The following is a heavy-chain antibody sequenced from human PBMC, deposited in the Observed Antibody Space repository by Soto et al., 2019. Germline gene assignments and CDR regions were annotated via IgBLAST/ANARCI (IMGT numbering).Heavy chain of an antibody. J-gene: IGHJ4*02. CDR1: GGSISSGGYY. Sequence: QVQLQESGPGLVKPSQTLSLTCTVSGGSISSGGYYWSWIRQHPGKGLEWIGYIYYSGSTYYNPSIKSRVTISVDTAKNQFSLKLSSVTAADTAVYYCERESKILGVPEGFDYWGQGTLVTVSS. CDR3: ERESKILGVPEGFDY. V-gene: IGHV4-31*03. D-gene: IGHD2-15*01. CDR2: IYYSGST.